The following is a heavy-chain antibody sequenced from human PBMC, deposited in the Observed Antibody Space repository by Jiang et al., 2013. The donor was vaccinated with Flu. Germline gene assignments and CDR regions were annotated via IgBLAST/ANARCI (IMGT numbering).Heavy chain of an antibody. CDR3: ARRRVGSSSWPY. Sequence: LLKPSETLSLTCAVYGGSFSGYYWSWIRQPPGKGLEWIGEINHSGSTNYNPSLKSRVTISVDTSKNQFSLKLSSVTAADTAVYYCARRRVGSSSWPYWGQGTLGHRLL. CDR1: GGSFSGYY. CDR2: INHSGST. D-gene: IGHD6-13*01. V-gene: IGHV4-34*01. J-gene: IGHJ4*02.